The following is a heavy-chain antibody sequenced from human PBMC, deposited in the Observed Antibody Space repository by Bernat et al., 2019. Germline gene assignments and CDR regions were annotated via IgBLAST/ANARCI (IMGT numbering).Heavy chain of an antibody. Sequence: QVQLVESGGGVVQPGKSLRLSCAASGFTFDRYALHWVRQAPGKGLEWVAVTSYDGSSKYYADSVKGRFTISRDNSRNTLSLQMNSLRAEDTAVYYCAREIRGRAFDIWGQGTMVTVSS. CDR1: GFTFDRYA. D-gene: IGHD3-3*01. CDR2: TSYDGSSK. V-gene: IGHV3-30-3*01. J-gene: IGHJ3*02. CDR3: AREIRGRAFDI.